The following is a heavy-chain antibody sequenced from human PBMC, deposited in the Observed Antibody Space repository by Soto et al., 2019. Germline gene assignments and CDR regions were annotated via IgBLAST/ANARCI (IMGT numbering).Heavy chain of an antibody. D-gene: IGHD6-6*01. J-gene: IGHJ6*02. CDR3: AKVSSSTGYYYYYRVDV. CDR1: GFTFSSYA. Sequence: GGSLRLSCAASGFTFSSYAMSWVRQAPGKGLEWVSAISGSGGSTYYADSVKGRFTISRDNSKNTLYLQMNSLRAEDTAVYYCAKVSSSTGYYYYYRVDVWGQGTTVTVSS. V-gene: IGHV3-23*01. CDR2: ISGSGGST.